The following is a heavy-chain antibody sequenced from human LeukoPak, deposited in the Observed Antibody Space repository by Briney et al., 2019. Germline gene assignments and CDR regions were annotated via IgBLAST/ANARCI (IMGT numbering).Heavy chain of an antibody. V-gene: IGHV3-23*01. Sequence: GGTLRLSCAASGFTFSSYGMSWVRQAPGKGLEWVSAISGSGGSTYYADSVKGRFTISRDNSKNTLYLQMNSLRAEDTAVYYCARDWEMVDGLVYYWGQGTLVTVSS. CDR1: GFTFSSYG. CDR3: ARDWEMVDGLVYY. J-gene: IGHJ4*02. CDR2: ISGSGGST. D-gene: IGHD3/OR15-3a*01.